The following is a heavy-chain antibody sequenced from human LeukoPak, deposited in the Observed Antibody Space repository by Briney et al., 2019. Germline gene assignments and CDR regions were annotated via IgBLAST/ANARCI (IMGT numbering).Heavy chain of an antibody. Sequence: GESLKISCKGSGYSFTSYWIGWVRQMPGKGLEWMGVIYPGDSDTRYSPSFQGQVTISADKSISTAYLQWSSLKASDTAMYYCARAGYDILTGSPLFDYWGQGTLVTVSS. CDR1: GYSFTSYW. J-gene: IGHJ4*02. CDR3: ARAGYDILTGSPLFDY. CDR2: IYPGDSDT. V-gene: IGHV5-51*01. D-gene: IGHD3-9*01.